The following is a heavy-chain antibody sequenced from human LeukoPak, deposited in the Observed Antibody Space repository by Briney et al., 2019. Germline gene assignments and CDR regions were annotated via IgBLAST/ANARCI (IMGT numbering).Heavy chain of an antibody. D-gene: IGHD3-22*01. J-gene: IGHJ4*02. CDR3: ARDLLYYYDSSGYGDY. Sequence: GGSLRLSCVASGLMFRAYAMDWVRQAPGKGLEWVVRISNDGSKKTYADSVRGRFTISRDNSKNTLYLQMNSLRAEDTAVYYCARDLLYYYDSSGYGDYWGQGTLVTVSS. V-gene: IGHV3-30*03. CDR2: ISNDGSKK. CDR1: GLMFRAYA.